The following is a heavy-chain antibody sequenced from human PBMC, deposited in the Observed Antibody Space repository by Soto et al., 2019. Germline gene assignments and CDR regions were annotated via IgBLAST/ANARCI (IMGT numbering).Heavy chain of an antibody. V-gene: IGHV3-33*06. J-gene: IGHJ4*02. D-gene: IGHD2-21*02. CDR1: GFTFTKYG. CDR2: IWYDGSQK. CDR3: VKDACGGDCGDPGGFDY. Sequence: GGSLRLSCVTSGFTFTKYGMHWVRQAPGKGLEWVAVIWYDGSQKFYGDSVRGRFTISRDNSENTVYLHMDSLRVEDMAVYYCVKDACGGDCGDPGGFDYWGQGTLVTVSS.